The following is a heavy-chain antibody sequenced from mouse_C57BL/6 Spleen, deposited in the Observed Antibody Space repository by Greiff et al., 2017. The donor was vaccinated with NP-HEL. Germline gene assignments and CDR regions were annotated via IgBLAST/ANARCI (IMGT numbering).Heavy chain of an antibody. CDR3: AREVYHSKDYYYAMDY. D-gene: IGHD2-1*01. Sequence: QVQLKQPGTELVKPGASVKLSCKASGYTFTSYWMHWVKQRPGQGLEWIGNINPSNGGTNYNEKFKSKATLTVDKSSSTAYMQLSSLTSEDSAVYYCAREVYHSKDYYYAMDYWGQGTSVTVSS. J-gene: IGHJ4*01. CDR2: INPSNGGT. CDR1: GYTFTSYW. V-gene: IGHV1-53*01.